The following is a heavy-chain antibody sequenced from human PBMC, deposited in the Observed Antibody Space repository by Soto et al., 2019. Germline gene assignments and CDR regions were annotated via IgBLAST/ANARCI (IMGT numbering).Heavy chain of an antibody. V-gene: IGHV3-23*01. Sequence: PGGSLRLSCAASGFTFSSYAMSWVRQAPGKGLEWVSAISGSGGSTYYADSVKGRFTISRDNSKNTLYLQMNSLRAEDTAVYYCARRGSAMVTVDYWGQGTLVTVSS. J-gene: IGHJ4*02. CDR1: GFTFSSYA. CDR3: ARRGSAMVTVDY. D-gene: IGHD5-18*01. CDR2: ISGSGGST.